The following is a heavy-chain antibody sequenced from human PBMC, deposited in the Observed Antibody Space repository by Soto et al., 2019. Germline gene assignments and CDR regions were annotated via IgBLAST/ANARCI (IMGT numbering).Heavy chain of an antibody. V-gene: IGHV1-69*12. Sequence: QVQLVQSGAEVKKPGSSVKVSCKASGGTFSSYAISWVRQAPGQGLEWMGGIIPIFGTANYAQKFQGRVTITADESTSTAYMELSSLRSEDTAVYYCASGVAVAGIDYYYYGMDVWGQVTTVTVSS. D-gene: IGHD6-19*01. CDR1: GGTFSSYA. CDR2: IIPIFGTA. J-gene: IGHJ6*02. CDR3: ASGVAVAGIDYYYYGMDV.